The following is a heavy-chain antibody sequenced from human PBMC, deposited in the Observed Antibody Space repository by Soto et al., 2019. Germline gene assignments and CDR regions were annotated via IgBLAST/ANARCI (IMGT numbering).Heavy chain of an antibody. D-gene: IGHD1-1*01. V-gene: IGHV1-3*01. CDR1: GYTFPSYV. J-gene: IGHJ6*02. CDR2: IHAGNVYA. Sequence: QAQLVQSGAEVKRPGASVKVSCKASGYTFPSYVIHWVRQAPGQRPEWLGWIHAGNVYAQYSQKVEGRVTITRDTCASTASMELTRLTSEDTAVYYCARTVKTAYNFYLYGMDVWGQGTRVTVTS. CDR3: ARTVKTAYNFYLYGMDV.